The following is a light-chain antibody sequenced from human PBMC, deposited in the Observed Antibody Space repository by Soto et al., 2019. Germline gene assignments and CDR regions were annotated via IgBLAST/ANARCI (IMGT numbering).Light chain of an antibody. CDR3: QPYKTYART. CDR2: KAS. CDR1: QSVDNW. J-gene: IGKJ1*01. Sequence: DVQVTQSPSTLSAFVGDRVTITCRASQSVDNWLAWYQQKPGRAPKLLIYKASSLESGVPSRFSGSGSGTEFTLTISSLHPDDFATYYCQPYKTYARTFGQGTKVEIK. V-gene: IGKV1-5*03.